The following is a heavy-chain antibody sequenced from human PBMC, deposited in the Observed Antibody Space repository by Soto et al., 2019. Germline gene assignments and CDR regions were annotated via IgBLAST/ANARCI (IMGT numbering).Heavy chain of an antibody. J-gene: IGHJ5*02. CDR1: GGTFSSYA. Sequence: QVQLVQSGAEVKKPGSSVKVSCKASGGTFSSYAISWVRQAPGQGLEWMGGIIPIFGTANYAQKFQGRVTITADKSPSTAYMVLSNVRYEDTAVYYCARDGGVRGVIPKWFAPWGQGTLVTVSS. D-gene: IGHD3-10*01. CDR3: ARDGGVRGVIPKWFAP. CDR2: IIPIFGTA. V-gene: IGHV1-69*06.